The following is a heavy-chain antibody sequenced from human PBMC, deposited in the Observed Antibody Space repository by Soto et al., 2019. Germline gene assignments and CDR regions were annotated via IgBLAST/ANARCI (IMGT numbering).Heavy chain of an antibody. CDR2: TYYRSKWYN. Sequence: QSQTLSLTCAISGDSVSSNSAAWNWIRQSPSRGLEWLGRTYYRSKWYNDYAVSVKSRITINPDTSKNQFSLQLNSVTPEDTAVYYCARDIPYYGSGSYYVSDIESADPYYYMDVWGKGTTVTVSS. D-gene: IGHD3-10*01. V-gene: IGHV6-1*01. CDR3: ARDIPYYGSGSYYVSDIESADPYYYMDV. J-gene: IGHJ6*03. CDR1: GDSVSSNSAA.